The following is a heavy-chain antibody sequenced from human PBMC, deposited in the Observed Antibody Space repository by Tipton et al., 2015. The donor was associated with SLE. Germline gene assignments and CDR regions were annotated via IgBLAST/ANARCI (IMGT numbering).Heavy chain of an antibody. Sequence: TLSLTCSVSGGSIYSSRYYWGWIRQPPGKGLEWIGSIFYTGSTYYNPSLKSRVSFSIDTSKHQFSLKLNSVTAADTAVYYCARRHYSGPFDSWGQGTLVTVSS. CDR3: ARRHYSGPFDS. D-gene: IGHD5-12*01. J-gene: IGHJ4*02. CDR2: IFYTGST. CDR1: GGSIYSSRYY. V-gene: IGHV4-39*07.